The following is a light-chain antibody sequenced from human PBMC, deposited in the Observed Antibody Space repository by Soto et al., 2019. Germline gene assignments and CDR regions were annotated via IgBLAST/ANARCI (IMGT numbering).Light chain of an antibody. V-gene: IGKV4-1*01. J-gene: IGKJ5*01. CDR3: QQYYDTLRA. CDR2: WAS. Sequence: DIVMTQSPDSLTVSLGERATINCRSSQSLLFRSNKKNYLAWYQQKPGQPPKLLISWASSRESGVPDRFSGSGSGTDFTLTISSLQAVYVAVYYCQQYYDTLRAFGQ. CDR1: QSLLFRSNKKNY.